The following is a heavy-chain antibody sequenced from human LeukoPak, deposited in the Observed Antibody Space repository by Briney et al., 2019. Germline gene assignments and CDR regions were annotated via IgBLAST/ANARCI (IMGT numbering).Heavy chain of an antibody. CDR3: GRAYDFSRH. CDR1: GGSISSGSYY. D-gene: IGHD3-3*01. Sequence: SQTLSLTCTVSGGSISSGSYYWSWIRQPAGKGLEWIGRIYTSGSTNYNPSLKSRVTMSVDTSKNQFSLKLSSVTAADTALYYCGRAYDFSRHWGQGTLVTVSS. V-gene: IGHV4-61*02. J-gene: IGHJ4*02. CDR2: IYTSGST.